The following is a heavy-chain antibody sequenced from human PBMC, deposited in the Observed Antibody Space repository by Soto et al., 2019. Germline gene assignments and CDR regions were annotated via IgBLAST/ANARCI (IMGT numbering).Heavy chain of an antibody. V-gene: IGHV4-59*01. CDR3: ARGFTDTYYYGSGDPQKNWFDP. CDR2: IYYSGST. Sequence: SETLSLTCTVSGGSISSYYWSWIRQPPGKGLEWIGYIYYSGSTNYNPSLKSRVTISVDTSKDQFSLKLSSVTAADTAVYYCARGFTDTYYYGSGDPQKNWFDPWGQGTLVTVS. D-gene: IGHD3-10*01. CDR1: GGSISSYY. J-gene: IGHJ5*02.